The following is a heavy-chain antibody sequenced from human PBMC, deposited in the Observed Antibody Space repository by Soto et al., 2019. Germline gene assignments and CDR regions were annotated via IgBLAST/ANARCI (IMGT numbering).Heavy chain of an antibody. Sequence: EVQLLESGGGLVQPGGSLRLSCAASEITFSNYAQSWVRQAPGKGLEWVSGISARGSSIYYADSVKGRFTISRDNSKNTLSLQMNSLRADDTAVYYCAKEYGGGTSTVTSYFDYWGQGTLVTVSS. CDR2: ISARGSSI. CDR1: EITFSNYA. CDR3: AKEYGGGTSTVTSYFDY. D-gene: IGHD5-18*01. J-gene: IGHJ4*02. V-gene: IGHV3-23*01.